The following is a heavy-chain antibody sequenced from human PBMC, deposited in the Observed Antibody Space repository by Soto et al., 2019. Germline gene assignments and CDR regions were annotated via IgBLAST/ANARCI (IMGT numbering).Heavy chain of an antibody. CDR3: ARQAYYYDSSGYYSDY. Sequence: ETLSLTCTVSGGSISSYYWSWVRQPPGKGLEWVSGINWNGGSTGYADSVKGRFTISRDNAKNSLYLQMNSLRAEDTALYYCARQAYYYDSSGYYSDYWGQGTLVTVSS. CDR2: INWNGGST. V-gene: IGHV3-20*04. CDR1: GGSISSYY. J-gene: IGHJ4*02. D-gene: IGHD3-22*01.